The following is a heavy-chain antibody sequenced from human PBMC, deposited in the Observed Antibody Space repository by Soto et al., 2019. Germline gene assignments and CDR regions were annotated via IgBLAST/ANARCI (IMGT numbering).Heavy chain of an antibody. CDR1: GFSFSSYG. CDR3: AKNPERGKWYFEV. J-gene: IGHJ2*01. V-gene: IGHV3-30*18. D-gene: IGHD1-26*01. CDR2: ISSGASEK. Sequence: QVHLVGSGGGVVQPGLSLRLSCAASGFSFSSYGMHWVRQTPDKGLEWVAAISSGASEKYYSDSVRGRFTISRDNSKDTLFLEMNSLSDEDTAMYYCAKNPERGKWYFEVWGRGTQVTVS.